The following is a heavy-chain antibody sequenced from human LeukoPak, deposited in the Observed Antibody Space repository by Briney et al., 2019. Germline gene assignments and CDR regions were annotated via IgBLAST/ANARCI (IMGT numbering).Heavy chain of an antibody. J-gene: IGHJ6*03. D-gene: IGHD2-2*01. CDR2: ISFDGVNT. V-gene: IGHV3-30*04. CDR1: GFTFSTYA. CDR3: ARGQGYESYYYMDV. Sequence: GWSLRLSCAASGFTFSTYAIHWVRQAPGKGLEWVAVISFDGVNTFYADSVKGRFTISRDNSNNTVYLQMNNLRPEDTAVFYCARGQGYESYYYMDVWGKGTTVSVSS.